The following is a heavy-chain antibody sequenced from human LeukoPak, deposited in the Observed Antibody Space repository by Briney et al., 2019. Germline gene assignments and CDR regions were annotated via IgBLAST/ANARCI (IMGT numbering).Heavy chain of an antibody. Sequence: GGSLRLSCAASGFTFSSFWMSWVRQAPGREPEWMSNINQDGSETAYVDSVKGRFTISRSNAVNSLYLRMNSLRAEDMAVYYCARDSLDMWTGFDYWGQGILVIVSS. D-gene: IGHD3/OR15-3a*01. V-gene: IGHV3-7*01. CDR2: INQDGSET. J-gene: IGHJ4*02. CDR3: ARDSLDMWTGFDY. CDR1: GFTFSSFW.